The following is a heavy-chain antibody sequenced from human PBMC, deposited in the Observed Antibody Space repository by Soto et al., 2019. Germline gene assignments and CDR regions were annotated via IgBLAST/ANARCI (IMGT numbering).Heavy chain of an antibody. J-gene: IGHJ6*02. CDR3: ARAPHNYYGMDV. V-gene: IGHV1-69*12. Sequence: QVQLVQSGAEVKKPGSSVKVSCKASGGTFSSYAISWVRQAPGHGLEWMGGIIPIFGTANYAQKFQGRVTITADESTSKADMELSSLRSEDTAVYYCARAPHNYYGMDVWGQGTTVTVSS. CDR1: GGTFSSYA. CDR2: IIPIFGTA.